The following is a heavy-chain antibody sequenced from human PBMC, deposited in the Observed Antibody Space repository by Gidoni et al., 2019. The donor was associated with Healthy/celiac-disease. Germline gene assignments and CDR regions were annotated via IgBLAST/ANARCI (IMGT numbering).Heavy chain of an antibody. CDR3: AKDRIPLLLWFGELSGDYYGMDV. Sequence: QVQLVESGGGVVQPGRSLRLSGATSGFPFRSYGMRWVPPAPGKGLEWVSVISSDGSNKYYADSVKGRFTISRDNSKNTLYLQMNSLRAEDTAVYYCAKDRIPLLLWFGELSGDYYGMDVWGQGTTVTVSS. D-gene: IGHD3-10*01. J-gene: IGHJ6*02. V-gene: IGHV3-30*18. CDR1: GFPFRSYG. CDR2: ISSDGSNK.